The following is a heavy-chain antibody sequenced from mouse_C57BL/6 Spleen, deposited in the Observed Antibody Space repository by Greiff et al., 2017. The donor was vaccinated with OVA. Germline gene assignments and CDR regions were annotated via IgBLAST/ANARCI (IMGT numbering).Heavy chain of an antibody. CDR2: INYDGSST. Sequence: EVQLVESEGGLVQPGSSMKLSCTASGFTFSDYYMAWVRQVPEKGLEWVANINYDGSSTYYLDSLKSRFIISRDNAKNILYLQMSSLKSEDTATYYCAREYGSMDYWGQGTSVTVSS. V-gene: IGHV5-16*01. J-gene: IGHJ4*01. CDR1: GFTFSDYY. D-gene: IGHD1-1*01. CDR3: AREYGSMDY.